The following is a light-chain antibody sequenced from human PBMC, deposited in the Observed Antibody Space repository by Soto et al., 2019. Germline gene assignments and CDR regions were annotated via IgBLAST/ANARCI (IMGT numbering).Light chain of an antibody. Sequence: DIQLTQSPSSLAASVGDRVTSTCRVSQGISSYLNWYRQKPGKVPKLLIYSASNLQSGVPSRFSGSGSGTDFTLTSSSLQPEDVATYYGQRTYTTPLTFGGGTKVDIK. CDR3: QRTYTTPLT. V-gene: IGKV1-27*01. CDR2: SAS. J-gene: IGKJ4*01. CDR1: QGISSY.